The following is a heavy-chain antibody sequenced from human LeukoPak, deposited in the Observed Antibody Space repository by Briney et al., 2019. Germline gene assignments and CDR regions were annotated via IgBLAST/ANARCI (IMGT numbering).Heavy chain of an antibody. CDR2: INAGNGNT. Sequence: ASVKVSCKASGYTFTSYAMHWVRQAPGQRLEWMGWINAGNGNTKYSQKFQGRVTITRDTSASTAYMELSSLRSEDTAVYYCASASTIFSTPRPLEYWGQGTLVTVSS. J-gene: IGHJ4*02. CDR3: ASASTIFSTPRPLEY. D-gene: IGHD3-9*01. V-gene: IGHV1-3*01. CDR1: GYTFTSYA.